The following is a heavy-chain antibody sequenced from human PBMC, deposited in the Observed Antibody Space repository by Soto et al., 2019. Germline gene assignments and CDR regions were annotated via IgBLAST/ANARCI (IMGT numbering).Heavy chain of an antibody. Sequence: SETLSLTCAGSGSSISNYYWNWIRQPPGKGLEWIGFMYYSGRTNYNPSLKSRVIISLDKSKNLFSLRLSSVTAADTAVYYCATYHPWSGYDPSPEDAFDIWGQGTMVTVSS. D-gene: IGHD3-3*01. CDR3: ATYHPWSGYDPSPEDAFDI. J-gene: IGHJ3*02. V-gene: IGHV4-59*01. CDR2: MYYSGRT. CDR1: GSSISNYY.